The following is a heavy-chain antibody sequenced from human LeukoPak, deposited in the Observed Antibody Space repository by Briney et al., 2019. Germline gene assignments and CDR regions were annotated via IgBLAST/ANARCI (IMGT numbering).Heavy chain of an antibody. V-gene: IGHV5-51*01. CDR3: ARSRYDYVWGSFGYYFDY. CDR1: GYSFTSYW. CDR2: IYPGDSDT. J-gene: IGHJ4*02. D-gene: IGHD3-16*01. Sequence: GESLKISCKGSGYSFTSYWISWVRQMPGKGLEWTGIIYPGDSDTRYSPSFQGQVTISADKSISTAYLQWSSLKASDTAMYYCARSRYDYVWGSFGYYFDYWGQGTLVTVSS.